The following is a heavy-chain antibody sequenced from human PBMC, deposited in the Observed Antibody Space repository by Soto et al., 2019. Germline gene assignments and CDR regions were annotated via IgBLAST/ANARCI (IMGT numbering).Heavy chain of an antibody. J-gene: IGHJ5*02. CDR3: ASYCSSTSCHFFHWFDP. CDR1: GGSISSGDYY. CDR2: IYYSGST. D-gene: IGHD2-2*01. Sequence: SETLSLTCTVSGGSISSGDYYWSWIRQPPGKGLEWIGYIYYSGSTYYNPSLKSRVTISVDTSKNQFSLKLSSVTAADTAVYYCASYCSSTSCHFFHWFDPWGQGTLVTVSS. V-gene: IGHV4-30-4*01.